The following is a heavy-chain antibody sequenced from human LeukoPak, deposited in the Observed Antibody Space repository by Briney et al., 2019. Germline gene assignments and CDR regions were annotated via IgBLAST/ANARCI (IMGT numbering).Heavy chain of an antibody. Sequence: GGSLRLSCAASGFXFNNQAISWVRQAPGKGLEWVSAISGSGGRTYCADSVKGRFTISRDFSKHTLYLQMNSLRAEDTAVYYCAKNAAAGRGRAFDIWGQGTLVTVSS. V-gene: IGHV3-23*01. J-gene: IGHJ3*02. D-gene: IGHD6-13*01. CDR3: AKNAAAGRGRAFDI. CDR2: ISGSGGRT. CDR1: GFXFNNQA.